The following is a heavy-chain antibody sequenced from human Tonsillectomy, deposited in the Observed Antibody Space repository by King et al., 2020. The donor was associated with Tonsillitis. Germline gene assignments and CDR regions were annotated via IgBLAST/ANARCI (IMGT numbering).Heavy chain of an antibody. CDR2: IAYDGSNK. V-gene: IGHV3-30*18. J-gene: IGHJ3*02. D-gene: IGHD1-26*01. CDR1: GFTFSSYG. CDR3: TKDLGAKTADDAFDI. Sequence: VQLVESGGGVVQPGRSLRLSCAVSGFTFSSYGMHWVRQAPGKGLEWVAIIAYDGSNKYYADSVKGRLTISRDNSKNTLYLQMNSLRAEDTAVYYCTKDLGAKTADDAFDIWGQGTMVTVSS.